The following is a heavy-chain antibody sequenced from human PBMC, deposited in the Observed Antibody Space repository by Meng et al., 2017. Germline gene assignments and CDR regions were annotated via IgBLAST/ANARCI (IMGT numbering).Heavy chain of an antibody. V-gene: IGHV3-53*05. CDR1: GFTVSSNC. CDR2: IYSGGST. D-gene: IGHD3-22*01. J-gene: IGHJ6*02. CDR3: AKSDYYYDSSGYWDYYYGMDV. Sequence: GGSLRLSCAASGFTVSSNCMSWVRQAPGKGLEWVSVIYSGGSTYYADSVKGRFTISRDNSKNTLYLQMNSLRTEDTALYYCAKSDYYYDSSGYWDYYYGMDVWGQGTTVTVS.